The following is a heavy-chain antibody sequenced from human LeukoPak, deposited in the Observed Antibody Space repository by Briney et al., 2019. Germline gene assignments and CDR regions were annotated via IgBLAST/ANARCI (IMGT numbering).Heavy chain of an antibody. J-gene: IGHJ4*02. D-gene: IGHD3-22*01. CDR2: IKTKTDGGTT. CDR1: EFTFSNAW. V-gene: IGHV3-15*01. Sequence: GGSLTLSCAASEFTFSNAWMSWVRQAPGKGLVWVGRIKTKTDGGTTDYAAPVKGRFTISRDDAKNTLYLQMNSLKTEDTAVYYCTTDTYYYDSSGYYYYFDYWGQGTLVTVSS. CDR3: TTDTYYYDSSGYYYYFDY.